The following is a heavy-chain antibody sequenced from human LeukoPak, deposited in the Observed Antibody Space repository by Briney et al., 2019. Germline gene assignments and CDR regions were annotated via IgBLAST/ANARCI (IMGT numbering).Heavy chain of an antibody. J-gene: IGHJ4*02. CDR3: VKDNAALHAYYDH. Sequence: GGSLRLSCVASGFSFDDYTMHWVRQTPGKGLEWVSLVSWDGGNTYYADSVKGRFTVSRDNSKNSLYLQMSSLRTEDTALYYCVKDNAALHAYYDHWGQGTLVTVSS. CDR1: GFSFDDYT. D-gene: IGHD6-25*01. CDR2: VSWDGGNT. V-gene: IGHV3-43*01.